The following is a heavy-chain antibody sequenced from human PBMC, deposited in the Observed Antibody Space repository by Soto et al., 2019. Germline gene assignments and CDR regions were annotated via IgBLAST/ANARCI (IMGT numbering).Heavy chain of an antibody. CDR3: ARVPVPAAKDYYYYGMDV. D-gene: IGHD2-2*01. Sequence: QVQLVQSGAEVKKPGSSVKVSCKASGGTFSSYTISWVRHAPGQGLEWMGRIIPILGIANYAQKFQGRVTITADXXTXTXXMELSSLRSEDTAVYYCARVPVPAAKDYYYYGMDVWGQGTTVTVAS. V-gene: IGHV1-69*02. CDR1: GGTFSSYT. CDR2: IIPILGIA. J-gene: IGHJ6*01.